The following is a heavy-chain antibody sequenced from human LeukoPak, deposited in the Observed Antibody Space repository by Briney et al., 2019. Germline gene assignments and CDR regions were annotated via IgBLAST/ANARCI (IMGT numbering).Heavy chain of an antibody. CDR2: ISSSGRNI. J-gene: IGHJ4*02. V-gene: IGHV3-48*03. CDR3: ARVGCSGWFGPYCCDY. Sequence: PGGSLRLSCAASGFTFSSYEMNWVRQAPGKGLEWVSYISSSGRNIYYADSVKGRFTLSRDNAKNSLYLQMNSLRAEDMAVCYCARVGCSGWFGPYCCDYWGQGTLVTVSS. D-gene: IGHD3-16*01. CDR1: GFTFSSYE.